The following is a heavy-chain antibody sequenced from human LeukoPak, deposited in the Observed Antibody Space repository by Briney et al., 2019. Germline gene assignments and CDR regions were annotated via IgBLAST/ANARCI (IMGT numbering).Heavy chain of an antibody. J-gene: IGHJ3*01. D-gene: IGHD3-16*02. CDR2: IYSGGST. CDR1: GFTVSSNY. CDR3: TREGVYSPDPTSYHRLPFDF. V-gene: IGHV3-53*01. Sequence: GSLRLSCAASGFTVSSNYMSWVRQAPGKGLEWVSVIYSGGSTYYADSVKGRFTISRDNSKNTLYLQMNSLRAEDTAVYYCTREGVYSPDPTSYHRLPFDFWGEGTVVIVSS.